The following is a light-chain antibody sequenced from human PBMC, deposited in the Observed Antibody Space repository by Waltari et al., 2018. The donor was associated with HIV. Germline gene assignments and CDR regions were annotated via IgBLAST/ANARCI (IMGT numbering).Light chain of an antibody. V-gene: IGLV1-44*01. Sequence: QSVPTQSPSASGTPGQRVTISCSGSSANIGGNPVNWYQHLPGSAPKLIIYENNKRPSGVPDRFSASKSGTSASLAISGLQSDDEGDYYCAAWDDSLNGRVFGGGTKVTVL. CDR1: SANIGGNP. J-gene: IGLJ2*01. CDR2: ENN. CDR3: AAWDDSLNGRV.